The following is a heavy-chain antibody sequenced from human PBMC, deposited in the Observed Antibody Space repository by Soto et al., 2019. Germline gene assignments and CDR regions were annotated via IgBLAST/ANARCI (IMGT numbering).Heavy chain of an antibody. CDR2: IYYSGST. D-gene: IGHD6-6*01. Sequence: PSETLSLTCTVSGGSVSSGSYYWSWIRQPPGKGLEWIGYIYYSGSTNYNPSLKSRVTISVDTSKNQFSLKLSSVTAADTAVYYCARGGSSPSGDWFDPWGQGTLVTVSS. CDR3: ARGGSSPSGDWFDP. CDR1: GGSVSSGSYY. V-gene: IGHV4-61*01. J-gene: IGHJ5*02.